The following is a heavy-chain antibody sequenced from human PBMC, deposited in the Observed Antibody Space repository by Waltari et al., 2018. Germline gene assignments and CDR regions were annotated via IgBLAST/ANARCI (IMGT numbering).Heavy chain of an antibody. CDR1: GYTFTGYY. CDR3: ARDLKATTVTFPGLFGMDV. J-gene: IGHJ6*02. V-gene: IGHV1-2*02. D-gene: IGHD4-17*01. CDR2: SNPNSGAS. Sequence: QVQMVQSGAEVKKPGASVKVSCKASGYTFTGYYILWVRQAPGQGLEWMGWSNPNSGASNSAQKFQGRVTMTGDTSISTAYIELSGLTSDDTAVYYCARDLKATTVTFPGLFGMDVWGQGTTVTVSS.